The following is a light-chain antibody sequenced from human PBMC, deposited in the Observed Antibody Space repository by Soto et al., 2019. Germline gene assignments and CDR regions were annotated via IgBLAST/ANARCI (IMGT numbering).Light chain of an antibody. CDR1: SGHSSYI. CDR3: ETWDRNTVV. Sequence: QAVVTQSSSASASLGSSVKLTCTLSSGHSSYIIAWHQQQPGKAPRYLMKLEGTGSYNKGSGVPDRFSGSSSGADRYLTISNLQFDDEADYYCETWDRNTVVFGGGTKLTVL. CDR2: LEGTGSY. J-gene: IGLJ2*01. V-gene: IGLV4-60*02.